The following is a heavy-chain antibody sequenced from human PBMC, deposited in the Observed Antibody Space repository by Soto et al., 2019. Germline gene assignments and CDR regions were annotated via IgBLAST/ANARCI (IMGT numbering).Heavy chain of an antibody. CDR1: GRAFGSFA. CDR3: ASGTIFGDYYYGMDV. D-gene: IGHD3-3*01. V-gene: IGHV1-69*06. CDR2: IIPIFGTA. Sequence: PVQVSRKAPGRAFGSFAVMWVRQAPGHGLEWMGGIIPIFGTANYAQKFQGRVTITADKSTSTAYMELSSLRSEDTAVYYCASGTIFGDYYYGMDVWGPGTTVTVS. J-gene: IGHJ6*02.